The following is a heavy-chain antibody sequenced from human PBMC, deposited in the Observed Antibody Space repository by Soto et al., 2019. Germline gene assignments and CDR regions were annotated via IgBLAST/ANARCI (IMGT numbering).Heavy chain of an antibody. Sequence: ASVKVSCKASGYTFTGYYMHWVRQAPGQGLEWMGWINPNSGGTNYAQKFQGWVTMTRDTSISTAYMELSRLRSDDTAVYYCARDTGRVSYSNYPIGDAFDIWGQGTMVTVSS. CDR2: INPNSGGT. J-gene: IGHJ3*02. D-gene: IGHD4-4*01. CDR1: GYTFTGYY. CDR3: ARDTGRVSYSNYPIGDAFDI. V-gene: IGHV1-2*04.